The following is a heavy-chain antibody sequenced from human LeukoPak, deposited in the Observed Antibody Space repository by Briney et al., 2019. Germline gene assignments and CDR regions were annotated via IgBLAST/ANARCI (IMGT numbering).Heavy chain of an antibody. Sequence: SESLSLTCTVAGRSISSSSYYWGWIRQPQGKGREGIGSIYYRGSTYYNPALESLVTISVDTSKNPFSLKVCSVTAADTAGYYCATTLDYYGSASTPPVDYWGQGTLATVSS. CDR3: ATTLDYYGSASTPPVDY. CDR1: GRSISSSSYY. J-gene: IGHJ4*02. CDR2: IYYRGST. D-gene: IGHD3-10*01. V-gene: IGHV4-39*07.